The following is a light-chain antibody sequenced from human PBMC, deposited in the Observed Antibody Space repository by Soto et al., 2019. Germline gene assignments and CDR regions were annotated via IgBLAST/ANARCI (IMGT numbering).Light chain of an antibody. J-gene: IGLJ1*01. CDR1: SSDIGSYNH. V-gene: IGLV2-14*03. Sequence: QSALAQPASVSGSPGQSITISCSGTSSDIGSYNHVAWYQQFPGKSPKLMIYAVSDRPSGVSDRVSGSKSGITASLTISGLQTEDEADYYCISYTDRQSYLFGTGTKV. CDR2: AVS. CDR3: ISYTDRQSYL.